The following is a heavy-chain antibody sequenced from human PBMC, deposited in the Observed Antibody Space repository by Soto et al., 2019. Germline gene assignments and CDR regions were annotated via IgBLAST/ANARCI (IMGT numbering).Heavy chain of an antibody. J-gene: IGHJ3*02. CDR1: GFTFDDYA. CDR2: ISWNSGSI. V-gene: IGHV3-9*01. CDR3: AKDHSSGWPDAFDI. Sequence: DVQLVESGGGLVQPGRSLRLSCAASGFTFDDYAMHWVRQAPGKGLEWVSGISWNSGSIGYADSVKGRFTISRDNAKNSLYQQMNSLRAEDTALYYCAKDHSSGWPDAFDIWGQGTMVTVSS. D-gene: IGHD6-19*01.